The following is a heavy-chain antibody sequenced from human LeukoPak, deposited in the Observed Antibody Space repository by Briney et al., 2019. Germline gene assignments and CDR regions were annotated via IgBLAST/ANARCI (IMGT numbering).Heavy chain of an antibody. Sequence: GESPKISCKGSGYSFTSYWIAWVRQMPGKGLEWMGIIYPGDSDTRYSPSFQGQVTISADKSISTAYLQWSSLKASDTAIYYCARQWGDCSSTSCYSAYWGQGTLVTVSS. V-gene: IGHV5-51*01. CDR2: IYPGDSDT. D-gene: IGHD2-2*01. J-gene: IGHJ4*02. CDR1: GYSFTSYW. CDR3: ARQWGDCSSTSCYSAY.